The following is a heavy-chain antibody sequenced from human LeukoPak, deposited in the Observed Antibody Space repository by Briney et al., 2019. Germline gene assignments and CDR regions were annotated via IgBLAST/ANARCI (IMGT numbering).Heavy chain of an antibody. V-gene: IGHV3-49*04. CDR3: TRAGGYGGNSWFDP. J-gene: IGHJ5*02. CDR1: GFTFGDYA. Sequence: PGGSLRLSCTASGFTFGDYAMSWARQAPGKGLEWVGFIRSKAYGGTTEYAASVKGRFTISRDDSKSIAYLQMNSLKTEDTAVYYCTRAGGYGGNSWFDPWGQGTLVTVSS. D-gene: IGHD4-23*01. CDR2: IRSKAYGGTT.